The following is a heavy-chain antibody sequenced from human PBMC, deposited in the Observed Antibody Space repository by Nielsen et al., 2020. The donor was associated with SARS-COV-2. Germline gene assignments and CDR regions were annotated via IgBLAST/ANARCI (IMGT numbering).Heavy chain of an antibody. Sequence: SETLSLTCAVYGGSFSGYYWSWIRQPPGKGLEWIGEINHSGSTNYNPSLKSRVTISVDTSKNQFSLKLSSVTAADTAVYYCARLIVGATTVWFDPWGQGTLVTVSS. CDR1: GGSFSGYY. CDR3: ARLIVGATTVWFDP. D-gene: IGHD1-26*01. J-gene: IGHJ5*02. CDR2: INHSGST. V-gene: IGHV4-34*01.